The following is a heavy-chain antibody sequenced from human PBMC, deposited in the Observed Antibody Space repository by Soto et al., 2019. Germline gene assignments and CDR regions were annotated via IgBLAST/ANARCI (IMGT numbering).Heavy chain of an antibody. J-gene: IGHJ3*02. Sequence: SETLSLTCTVSGGSITNYYYSWIRQPPGKGLEWIGYIFHTGTTSYNPSLKSRVTLSVDTSQSQFSLKLNSVTAADTAVYYCNPGAYDNSGSLAFDIWGPGTLVTVSS. CDR2: IFHTGTT. D-gene: IGHD3-22*01. CDR1: GGSITNYY. CDR3: NPGAYDNSGSLAFDI. V-gene: IGHV4-59*08.